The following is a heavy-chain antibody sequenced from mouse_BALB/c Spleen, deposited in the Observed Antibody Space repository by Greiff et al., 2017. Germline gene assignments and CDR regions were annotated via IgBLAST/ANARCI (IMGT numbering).Heavy chain of an antibody. V-gene: IGHV14-1*02. J-gene: IGHJ4*01. CDR1: GFNIKDYY. CDR2: IDPENGNT. CDR3: ARLALYYAMDY. Sequence: VQLQESGAELVRPGALVKLSCKASGFNIKDYYMYWVKQRPEQGLEWIGWIDPENGNTIYDPKFQGKASITADTSSNTAYLQLSSLTSEDTAVYYCARLALYYAMDYWGQGTSVTVSS.